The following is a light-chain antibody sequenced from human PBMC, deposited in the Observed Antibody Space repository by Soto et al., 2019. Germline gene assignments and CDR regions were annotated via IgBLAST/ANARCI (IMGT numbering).Light chain of an antibody. CDR3: SSYTTSSPYVV. Sequence: QSALTQPPSVSGSPGQSVTISCTGTSSDVGGYNYVSWYQQHPGKAPKLMIYDVSNRPSGVSNRFSGSKSGNTASLTISGLQAEDEADYYCSSYTTSSPYVVFGGGTKLTVL. J-gene: IGLJ2*01. CDR2: DVS. V-gene: IGLV2-14*01. CDR1: SSDVGGYNY.